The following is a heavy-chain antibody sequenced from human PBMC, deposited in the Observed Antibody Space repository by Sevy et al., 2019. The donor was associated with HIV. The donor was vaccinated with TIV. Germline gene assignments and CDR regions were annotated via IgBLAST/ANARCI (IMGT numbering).Heavy chain of an antibody. CDR3: ARGRPFDAFDV. CDR2: TNWDGGSI. J-gene: IGHJ3*01. CDR1: GFRFDDYT. V-gene: IGHV3-43*01. Sequence: GGSLRLSCAASGFRFDDYTMHWVRQVPVKGLEWVSLTNWDGGSIYYSDSVKGRFTISRDNGKKSLYLQMNSLRTEDTALYYCARGRPFDAFDVWGQGTMVTVSS.